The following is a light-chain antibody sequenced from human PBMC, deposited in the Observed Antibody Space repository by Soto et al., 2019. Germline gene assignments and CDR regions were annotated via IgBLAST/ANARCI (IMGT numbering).Light chain of an antibody. CDR3: QQYNNCPQT. CDR2: GAS. J-gene: IGKJ1*01. Sequence: EIVMTQSPATLSVSPGERATLSCRASQSVSSNLAWYQQKPGQAPRLLIYGASTRATGIPARFSGSGSGTEFTLTISSLHSEHFAVYYCQQYNNCPQTFGQGTKVEIK. CDR1: QSVSSN. V-gene: IGKV3-15*01.